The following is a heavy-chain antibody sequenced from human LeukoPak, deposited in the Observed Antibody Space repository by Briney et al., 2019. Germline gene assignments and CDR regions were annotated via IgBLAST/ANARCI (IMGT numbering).Heavy chain of an antibody. Sequence: PSETLSLTCAVYGGSFSGYYWSWIRRPPGKGLEWIGEINHSGSTNYNPSLKSRVTISVDTSKNQFSLRLSSVTAADTAVYYCARAGLYEYYFDYWGQGTLVTVSS. D-gene: IGHD5/OR15-5a*01. V-gene: IGHV4-34*01. CDR1: GGSFSGYY. CDR2: INHSGST. J-gene: IGHJ4*02. CDR3: ARAGLYEYYFDY.